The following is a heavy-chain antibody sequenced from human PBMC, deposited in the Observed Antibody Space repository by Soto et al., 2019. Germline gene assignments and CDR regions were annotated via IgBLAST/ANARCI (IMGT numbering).Heavy chain of an antibody. Sequence: EGQLVESGGGLVKPGGSLRLSCAASGLIFGDAWLHWVRQAPGKGLEWVGRIKSKTDGGTADYGAPVNGRFTLLRDDSKDTVFLQMDSLQTEDTALYFCATRNPPYFHGLFDYWAQGTLVTVSS. J-gene: IGHJ4*02. D-gene: IGHD2-8*01. CDR3: ATRNPPYFHGLFDY. CDR2: IKSKTDGGTA. CDR1: GLIFGDAW. V-gene: IGHV3-15*07.